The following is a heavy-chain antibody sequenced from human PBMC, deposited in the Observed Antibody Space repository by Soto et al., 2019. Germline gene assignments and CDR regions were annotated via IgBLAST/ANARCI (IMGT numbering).Heavy chain of an antibody. D-gene: IGHD4-17*01. CDR2: ISGSGGST. J-gene: IGHJ4*02. CDR3: AKDRRRLSVTTNRFVGDY. V-gene: IGHV3-23*01. Sequence: EVQLLESRGGLVQPGGTLRLSCAATGFTFSSYAMSWVRQAPGKGLEWVSAISGSGGSTYYADSVKGRFTISRDNSKNTLYLQMNSLRAEDTAVYYCAKDRRRLSVTTNRFVGDYCGQGTLVTVSS. CDR1: GFTFSSYA.